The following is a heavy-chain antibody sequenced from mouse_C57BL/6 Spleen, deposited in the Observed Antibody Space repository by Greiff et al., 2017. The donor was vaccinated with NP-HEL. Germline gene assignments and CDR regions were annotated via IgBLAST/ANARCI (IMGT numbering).Heavy chain of an antibody. CDR1: GYTFTDYY. CDR3: ARWGDGYSYAMDY. D-gene: IGHD2-3*01. Sequence: EVQLQQSGPELVKPGASVKISCKASGYTFTDYYMNWVKQSHGKSLEWIGDINPNNGGTSYNQKFKGKATLTVDKSSSTAYMELRSLTSEDSAVYYCARWGDGYSYAMDYWGQGTSVTVSS. CDR2: INPNNGGT. J-gene: IGHJ4*01. V-gene: IGHV1-26*01.